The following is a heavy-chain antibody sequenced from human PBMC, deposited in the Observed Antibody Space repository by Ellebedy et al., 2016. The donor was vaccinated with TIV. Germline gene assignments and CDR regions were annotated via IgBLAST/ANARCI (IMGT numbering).Heavy chain of an antibody. D-gene: IGHD1-1*01. V-gene: IGHV1-69*04. Sequence: SVKVSXXASGGTFNTFVFNWVRQAPGQGLEWMGRIIPLLDIPDYSQKFQDTVTITADKSTTTAYMELSSLTSDDTAMYYCARLDRYDAFDIWGQGTMVTVSS. CDR1: GGTFNTFV. J-gene: IGHJ3*02. CDR3: ARLDRYDAFDI. CDR2: IIPLLDIP.